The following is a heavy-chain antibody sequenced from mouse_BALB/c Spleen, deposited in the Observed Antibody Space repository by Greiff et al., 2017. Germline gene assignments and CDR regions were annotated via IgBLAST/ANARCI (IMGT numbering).Heavy chain of an antibody. CDR2: ISSGGSYT. CDR3: ARRGTTAPGYWYVDV. Sequence: EVQGVESGGDLVKPGGSLKLSCAASGFTFSSYGMSWVRQTPDKRLEWVATISSGGSYTYYPDSVKGRFTISRDNAKNTLYLQMSRLKSEDTAMYYCARRGTTAPGYWYVDVWGAGTTVTVSS. CDR1: GFTFSSYG. D-gene: IGHD1-2*01. V-gene: IGHV5-6*01. J-gene: IGHJ1*01.